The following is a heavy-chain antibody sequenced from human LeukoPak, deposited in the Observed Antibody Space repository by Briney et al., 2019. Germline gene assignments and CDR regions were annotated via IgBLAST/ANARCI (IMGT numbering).Heavy chain of an antibody. J-gene: IGHJ6*03. CDR1: GYTFTSYY. CDR2: INPTGGST. V-gene: IGHV1-46*01. Sequence: ASVKVSCKASGYTFTSYYMHWVRQAPGQGLEWMGLINPTGGSTGYAQKFQGRVTMTRDTSISTAYTELSRLRSDDTAVYYCAKAAAGSQHSYYYYYYLDVWGTGTTVTISS. D-gene: IGHD6-13*01. CDR3: AKAAAGSQHSYYYYYYLDV.